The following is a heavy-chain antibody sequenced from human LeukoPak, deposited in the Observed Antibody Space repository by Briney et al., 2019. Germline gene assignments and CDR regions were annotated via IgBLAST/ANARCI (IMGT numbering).Heavy chain of an antibody. V-gene: IGHV3-21*01. CDR2: TSSSSSYI. D-gene: IGHD3-22*01. CDR1: GFPFSSYS. J-gene: IGHJ4*02. Sequence: KPGGSLRLSCAASGFPFSSYSMNWVRQAPGKGLEWVSSTSSSSSYIYYADSVKGRFTISRDNAKNSLYLQMNSLRAEDTAVYYCARVLTSGYYYDSSSDYWGQGTLVTVSS. CDR3: ARVLTSGYYYDSSSDY.